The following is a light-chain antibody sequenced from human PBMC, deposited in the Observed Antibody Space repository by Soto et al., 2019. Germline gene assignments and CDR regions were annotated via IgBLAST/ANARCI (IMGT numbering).Light chain of an antibody. CDR3: QQRSNWIT. CDR2: DTS. V-gene: IGKV3-11*01. CDR1: QSVSRY. Sequence: PVDRATLSCRASQSVSRYLAWYQQKPGQAPRLLIYDTSYRATGIPARFSGSGSGTDFTLSISSLESEDFAVYYCQQRSNWITFGQGTRLEIK. J-gene: IGKJ5*01.